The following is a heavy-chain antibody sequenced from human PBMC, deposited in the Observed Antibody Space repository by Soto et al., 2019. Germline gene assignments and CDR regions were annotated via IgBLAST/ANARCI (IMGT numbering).Heavy chain of an antibody. CDR1: GFTFSSYE. D-gene: IGHD2-15*01. CDR2: ISSSGSTI. J-gene: IGHJ4*02. Sequence: GGSLRLSCAASGFTFSSYEMNWVRQAPGKGLEWVSYISSSGSTIYYADSVKGRFTISRDNAKNSLYLQMNSLRAEDTAVYYCARVSTMGIRWWDYWGQGTLVTVSS. CDR3: ARVSTMGIRWWDY. V-gene: IGHV3-48*03.